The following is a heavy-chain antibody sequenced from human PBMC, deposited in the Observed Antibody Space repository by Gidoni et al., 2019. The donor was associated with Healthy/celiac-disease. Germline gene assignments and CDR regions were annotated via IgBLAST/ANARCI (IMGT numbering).Heavy chain of an antibody. CDR2: IYYSGSN. CDR3: ARDYWLQSYYYCYGMDV. Sequence: QLQLQESGPGLVKPSETLSLSCTVSGGPLSSIIYYRGWIRQPPGKGREWSGSIYYSGSNYYKQYLKIRVTISVDTAKNQFSLKLSSVTAADTAVYYCARDYWLQSYYYCYGMDVWGQGTTVTVSS. V-gene: IGHV4-39*07. J-gene: IGHJ6*02. D-gene: IGHD6-19*01. CDR1: GGPLSSIIYY.